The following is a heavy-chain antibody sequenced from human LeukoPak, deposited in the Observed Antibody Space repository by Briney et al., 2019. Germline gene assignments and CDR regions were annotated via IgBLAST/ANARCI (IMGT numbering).Heavy chain of an antibody. D-gene: IGHD1-1*01. CDR3: ARDLETGTHHCYYYGMDV. CDR2: ISAYNGNT. V-gene: IGHV1-18*01. CDR1: GYTFTSYG. J-gene: IGHJ6*02. Sequence: ASVKVSCKASGYTFTSYGISWVRQAPGQGLEWMGWISAYNGNTNYAQKFQGRVTMTRDTSTSTVYMELSSLRSEDTAVYYCARDLETGTHHCYYYGMDVWGQGTTVTVSS.